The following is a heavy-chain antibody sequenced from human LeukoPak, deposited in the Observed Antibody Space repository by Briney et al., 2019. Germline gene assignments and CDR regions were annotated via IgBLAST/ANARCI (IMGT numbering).Heavy chain of an antibody. D-gene: IGHD3-22*01. J-gene: IGHJ3*02. CDR1: GCTFSSYA. CDR2: IIPIFGTA. V-gene: IGHV1-69*06. CDR3: AREVGGTYYYDSSGYPPVAFDI. Sequence: SVKVSCKASGCTFSSYAISWVRQAPGQGLEWMGGIIPIFGTANYAQKFQGRVTITADKSTSTAYMELGSLRSEDTAVYYCAREVGGTYYYDSSGYPPVAFDIWGQGTMVTVSS.